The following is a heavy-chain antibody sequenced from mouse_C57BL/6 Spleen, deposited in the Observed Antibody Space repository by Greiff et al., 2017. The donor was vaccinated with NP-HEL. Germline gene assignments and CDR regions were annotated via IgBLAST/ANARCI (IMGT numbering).Heavy chain of an antibody. V-gene: IGHV5-4*01. Sequence: EVQRVESGGGLVKPGGSLKLSCAASGFTFSSYAMSWVRQTPEKRLEWVATISDGGSYTYYPDNVKGRFTISRDNAKNNLYLQMSHLKSEDTAMYYCARAVITTVGYAMDYWGQGTSVTVSS. CDR2: ISDGGSYT. CDR1: GFTFSSYA. D-gene: IGHD1-1*01. CDR3: ARAVITTVGYAMDY. J-gene: IGHJ4*01.